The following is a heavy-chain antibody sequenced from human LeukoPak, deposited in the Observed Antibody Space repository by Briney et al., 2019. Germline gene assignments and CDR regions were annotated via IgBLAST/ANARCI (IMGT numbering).Heavy chain of an antibody. CDR3: ARDQREYDFWSGHTYNWFDP. CDR1: GGSISSGGYY. Sequence: PSQTLSLTCTVSGGSISSGGYYWSWIRQHPGTGLEWIGYIYYSGSTNYNPSLKSRVTISVDTSKNQFSLKLSSVTAADTAVYYCARDQREYDFWSGHTYNWFDPWGQGTLVTVSS. V-gene: IGHV4-31*03. D-gene: IGHD3-3*01. CDR2: IYYSGST. J-gene: IGHJ5*02.